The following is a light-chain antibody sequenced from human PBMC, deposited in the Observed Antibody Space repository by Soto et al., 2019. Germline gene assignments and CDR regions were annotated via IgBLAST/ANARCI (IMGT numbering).Light chain of an antibody. J-gene: IGKJ1*01. V-gene: IGKV2-30*02. CDR2: KVS. CDR1: QSLVHSDGNTY. CDR3: MQGTHCPRT. Sequence: DVVMTQSPLSLPVTLGQPSSISCRSSQSLVHSDGNTYLNWLHQRPGQSPRRLIYKVSNRESGVPDRFSGSESGTDFTLKSSRVEAEDVGLFYCMQGTHCPRTFGQETKVEIK.